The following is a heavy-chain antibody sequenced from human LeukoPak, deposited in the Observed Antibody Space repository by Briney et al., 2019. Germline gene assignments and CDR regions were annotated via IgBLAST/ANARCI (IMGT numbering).Heavy chain of an antibody. V-gene: IGHV1-69*04. Sequence: GASVEVSCKASGGTFSSYAISWVRQAPGQGLEWMGRIIPILGIANYAQKFQGRVTITADKSTSTAYMELSSLRSEDTAVYYCARGLKRNWFDPWDQGTLVTVSS. J-gene: IGHJ5*02. CDR2: IIPILGIA. CDR3: ARGLKRNWFDP. CDR1: GGTFSSYA.